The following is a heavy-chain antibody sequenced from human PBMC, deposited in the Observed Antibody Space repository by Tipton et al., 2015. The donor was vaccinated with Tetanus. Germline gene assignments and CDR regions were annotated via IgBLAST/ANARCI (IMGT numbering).Heavy chain of an antibody. J-gene: IGHJ3*02. D-gene: IGHD3-3*02. Sequence: TLSLTCSVSGASMNTYYWSWIRQSPGKGLEWIAYISSSGRTNYNPSLMSRVTMSVDTSKNQFSLRLSSATAADTAVYYCAGDRISNYRDAFEIWGQGTMVTVSS. CDR1: GASMNTYY. CDR2: ISSSGRT. CDR3: AGDRISNYRDAFEI. V-gene: IGHV4-4*08.